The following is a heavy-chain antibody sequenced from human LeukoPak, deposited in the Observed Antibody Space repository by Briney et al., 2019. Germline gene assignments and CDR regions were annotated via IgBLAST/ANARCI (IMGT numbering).Heavy chain of an antibody. Sequence: GGSLRLSCAASGFTFSSYWMHWVRQAPGKGLVWVSRISSDGSSTSYADSVKGRFTISRDNAKNTLYLQMNSLRAEDTAVYYCARTYYDSSGYSFDYWGQGTLVTVSS. D-gene: IGHD3-22*01. J-gene: IGHJ4*02. CDR3: ARTYYDSSGYSFDY. V-gene: IGHV3-74*01. CDR2: ISSDGSST. CDR1: GFTFSSYW.